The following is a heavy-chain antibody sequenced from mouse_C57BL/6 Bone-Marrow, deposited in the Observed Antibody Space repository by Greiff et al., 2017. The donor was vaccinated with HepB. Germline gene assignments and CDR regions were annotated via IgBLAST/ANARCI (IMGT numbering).Heavy chain of an antibody. J-gene: IGHJ3*01. CDR2: SRNKANDYTT. CDR1: GFTFSDFY. D-gene: IGHD3-2*02. V-gene: IGHV7-1*01. Sequence: EVKVVESGGGLVQSGRSLRLSCATSGFTFSDFYMEWVRQAPGKGLEWIAASRNKANDYTTEYSASVKGRFIVSRDTSQSILYLQMNALRAEDTAIYYCARDDHGEDSAGQFAYWGQGTLVTVSA. CDR3: ARDDHGEDSAGQFAY.